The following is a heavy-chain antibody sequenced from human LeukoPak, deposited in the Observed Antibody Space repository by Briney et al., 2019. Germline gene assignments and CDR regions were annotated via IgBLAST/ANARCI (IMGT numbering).Heavy chain of an antibody. Sequence: PGGSLRLSCAASGFTFSSYGMHWVRQAPGKGLEWVAFIRYDGSNKYYADSVKGRITISRDNAKNALYLQMNSLRAEDTALYYCAKGFYGDYGGNFDYWGQGTLVTVSS. V-gene: IGHV3-30*02. CDR1: GFTFSSYG. CDR3: AKGFYGDYGGNFDY. J-gene: IGHJ4*02. D-gene: IGHD4-17*01. CDR2: IRYDGSNK.